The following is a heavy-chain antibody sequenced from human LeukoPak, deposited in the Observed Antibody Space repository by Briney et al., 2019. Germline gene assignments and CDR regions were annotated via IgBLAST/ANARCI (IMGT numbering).Heavy chain of an antibody. CDR2: INPNSGGT. CDR3: ARRAVGVTIFGVANDAFDI. J-gene: IGHJ3*02. CDR1: GYMFTTYY. V-gene: IGHV1-2*02. D-gene: IGHD3-3*01. Sequence: ASVKVSCKTSGYMFTTYYPHWVRQAPGQGLEWMGWINPNSGGTNYAQKFQGRVTMTRDTSISTAYMELSRLRSDDTAVYYCARRAVGVTIFGVANDAFDIWGQGTMVTVSS.